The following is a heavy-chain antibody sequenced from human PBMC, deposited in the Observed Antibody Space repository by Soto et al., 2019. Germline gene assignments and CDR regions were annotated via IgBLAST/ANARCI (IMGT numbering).Heavy chain of an antibody. D-gene: IGHD4-17*01. V-gene: IGHV4-59*01. CDR1: GGSLSSYY. Sequence: ASGTLSLTCTVSGGSLSSYYWSWIRQPPGKGLEWIGYIYYSGSTNYNPSLKSRVTISVDTSKNQFSLKLSSVTAADTAVYYCARRYGASFDYWGQGTLVTVSS. CDR2: IYYSGST. J-gene: IGHJ4*02. CDR3: ARRYGASFDY.